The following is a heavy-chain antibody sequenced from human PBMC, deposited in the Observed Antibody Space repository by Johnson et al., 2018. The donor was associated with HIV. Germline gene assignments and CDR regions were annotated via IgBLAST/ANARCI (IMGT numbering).Heavy chain of an antibody. CDR1: GFIFSDYY. D-gene: IGHD6-13*01. CDR2: ISNSASAI. Sequence: QVHLVESGGGLVKPGGSLRLSCAASGFIFSDYYLTWIRQAPGKGLEWISYISNSASAIYYADSVKGRFTISRDNAKTSLYLQMNSLRAEDTAVYYCAKVRYSSSRGAFDIWGQGTMVTVSS. CDR3: AKVRYSSSRGAFDI. J-gene: IGHJ3*02. V-gene: IGHV3-11*04.